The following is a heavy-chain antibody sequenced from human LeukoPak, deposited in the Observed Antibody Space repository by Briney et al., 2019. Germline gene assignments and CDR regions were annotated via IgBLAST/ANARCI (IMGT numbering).Heavy chain of an antibody. CDR1: GGSINSYY. CDR2: IYYSGST. D-gene: IGHD4-17*01. V-gene: IGHV4-59*12. J-gene: IGHJ4*02. CDR3: ARDQYGELDY. Sequence: SETLSLTSNVSGGSINSYYWSWIRQPPGKRLEWMGYIYYSGSTNYNPSLKSRVTISVDTSKNQFSLKLGSVTAADTAVYYCARDQYGELDYWGQGTLVTASS.